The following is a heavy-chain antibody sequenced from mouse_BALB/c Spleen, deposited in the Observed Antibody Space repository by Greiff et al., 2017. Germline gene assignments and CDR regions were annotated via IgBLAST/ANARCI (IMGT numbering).Heavy chain of an antibody. Sequence: QVQLQQPGAELVRPGASVKLSCKASGYTFTSYWINWVKQRPGQGLEWIGNIYPSDSNTNYNQKFKDKATLNVDKSTSPAFMQLSSPTSEDTAVYYCTRAKGKYTWFAYWGQGTLVTVSA. V-gene: IGHV1-69*02. CDR2: IYPSDSNT. J-gene: IGHJ3*01. CDR1: GYTFTSYW. CDR3: TRAKGKYTWFAY. D-gene: IGHD2-1*01.